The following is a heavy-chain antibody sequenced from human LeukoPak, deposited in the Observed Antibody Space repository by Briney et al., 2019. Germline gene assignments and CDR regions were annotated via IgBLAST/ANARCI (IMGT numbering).Heavy chain of an antibody. J-gene: IGHJ6*04. CDR3: ARLVGTTLWGYAMDV. Sequence: SETLSLTCGVKGGSFSGYYWSWIRQPPGKGLEWIGEINHSGTTNYSPSLKSRVIMSVDASKKYFSLRLTSVTAADTAVYYCARLVGTTLWGYAMDVWGKGTTVVVSS. V-gene: IGHV4-34*01. CDR1: GGSFSGYY. CDR2: INHSGTT. D-gene: IGHD1-1*01.